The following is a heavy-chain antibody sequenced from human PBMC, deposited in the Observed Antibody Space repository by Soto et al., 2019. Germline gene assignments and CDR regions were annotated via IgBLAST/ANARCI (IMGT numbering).Heavy chain of an antibody. CDR3: ASGDCSGGSCYSPFGYYYYYGMDV. J-gene: IGHJ6*02. CDR1: GGSISSSSYY. Sequence: SETLSLTCTFSGGSISSSSYYWGWIRQPPGKGLEWIGSIYYSGSTYYNPSLKSRVTISVDTSKNQFSLKLSSVTAADTAVYYCASGDCSGGSCYSPFGYYYYYGMDVWGQGTTVTVS. V-gene: IGHV4-39*01. D-gene: IGHD2-15*01. CDR2: IYYSGST.